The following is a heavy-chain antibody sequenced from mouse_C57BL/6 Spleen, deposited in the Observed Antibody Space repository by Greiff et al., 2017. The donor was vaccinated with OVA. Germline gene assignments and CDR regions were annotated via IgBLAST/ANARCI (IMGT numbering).Heavy chain of an antibody. CDR2: IDPSDSYT. J-gene: IGHJ1*03. Sequence: VQLQQPGAELVKPGASVKLSCKASGYTFTSYWMQWVKQRPGQGLEWIGEIDPSDSYTNYNQKFKGKATLTVDTSSSTAYMQLSSLTSEDSAVYYCARSAPWYFDVWGTGTTVTVSS. CDR1: GYTFTSYW. CDR3: ARSAPWYFDV. V-gene: IGHV1-50*01.